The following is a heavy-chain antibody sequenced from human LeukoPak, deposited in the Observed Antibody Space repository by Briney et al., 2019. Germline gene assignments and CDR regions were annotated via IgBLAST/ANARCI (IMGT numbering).Heavy chain of an antibody. CDR2: IYYSGST. CDR1: GGSISSSSFY. Sequence: ETLSLTCTVSGGSISSSSFYWAWIRQPPGKGLEWIGSIYYSGSTYYNPSLKSRVTISVDTSKNQFSLKLRSVTAADMAVYYCARRGADDYSRSLDYWGQGTLVTVSS. V-gene: IGHV4-39*01. D-gene: IGHD4-11*01. J-gene: IGHJ4*02. CDR3: ARRGADDYSRSLDY.